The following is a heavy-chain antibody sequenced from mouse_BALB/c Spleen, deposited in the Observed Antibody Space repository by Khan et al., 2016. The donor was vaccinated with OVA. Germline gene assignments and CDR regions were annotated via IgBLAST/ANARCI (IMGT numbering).Heavy chain of an antibody. J-gene: IGHJ1*01. CDR1: GFDFSRYW. CDR3: ERLGYYGYFNV. Sequence: EVKLLESGGGLVQPGGSLKLSCAASGFDFSRYWMSWVRQAPGKGLEWIGEINPDSSTINYTPSLNDKFIISRDNAKNTLYLQMSKVRSEDTALXYCERLGYYGYFNVWGAGTTVTVSS. CDR2: INPDSSTI. D-gene: IGHD2-2*01. V-gene: IGHV4-1*02.